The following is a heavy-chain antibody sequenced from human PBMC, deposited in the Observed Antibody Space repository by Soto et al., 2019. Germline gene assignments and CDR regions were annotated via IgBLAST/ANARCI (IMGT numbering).Heavy chain of an antibody. CDR1: AGSISSVGYY. D-gene: IGHD5-12*01. Sequence: LSLTCSVSAGSISSVGYYWNWIRQPPGKGLEWIGYIYHSGGTYSSPSLRSRITISVDTSKNQFTLKLSSVTAADTAVYYCARDRGGYGVFDYWGQGTLVTVSS. V-gene: IGHV4-31*03. CDR2: IYHSGGT. J-gene: IGHJ4*02. CDR3: ARDRGGYGVFDY.